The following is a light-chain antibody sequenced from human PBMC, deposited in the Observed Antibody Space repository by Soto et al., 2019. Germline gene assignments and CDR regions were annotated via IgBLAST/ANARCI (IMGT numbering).Light chain of an antibody. CDR2: DVS. CDR3: SSYTSSSTLLE. J-gene: IGLJ3*02. CDR1: SSDVGGYNY. Sequence: QSALTQPASVSGSPGQSITISCTGTSSDVGGYNYVSWYQQHPGKAPKLMIYDVSNRPSGVSNRFSGSTSGNTASLTISGLQADDEADYYCSSYTSSSTLLEFGGGTKLTVL. V-gene: IGLV2-14*01.